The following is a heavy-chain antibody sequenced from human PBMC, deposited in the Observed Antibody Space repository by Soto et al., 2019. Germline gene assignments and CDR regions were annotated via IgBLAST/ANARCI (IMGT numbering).Heavy chain of an antibody. Sequence: GGSLRLSCAASGFTFSSYSMNWVRQAPGKGLEWVSYISSSSSTIYYADSVKGRFTISRDNAKNSLYLQMNSLRDEDTAVYYCARTFSIIVATIEAFDYWGQGTLVTVSS. J-gene: IGHJ4*02. CDR1: GFTFSSYS. CDR3: ARTFSIIVATIEAFDY. D-gene: IGHD5-12*01. V-gene: IGHV3-48*02. CDR2: ISSSSSTI.